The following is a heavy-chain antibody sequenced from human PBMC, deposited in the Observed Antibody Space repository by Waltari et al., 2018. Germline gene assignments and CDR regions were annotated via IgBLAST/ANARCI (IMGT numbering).Heavy chain of an antibody. V-gene: IGHV1-18*01. CDR1: GYTFTSYG. D-gene: IGHD6-19*01. J-gene: IGHJ3*02. CDR3: ARDYASRWLALLNAFDI. Sequence: QVQLVQSGAEVKKPGASVKVSCKASGYTFTSYGISWVRQAPGQGLEWMGWISAYNGNTNYAQKLQSRVTMTTDTSTSTAYMELRSLRSDDTAVYYCARDYASRWLALLNAFDIWGQGTMVTVSS. CDR2: ISAYNGNT.